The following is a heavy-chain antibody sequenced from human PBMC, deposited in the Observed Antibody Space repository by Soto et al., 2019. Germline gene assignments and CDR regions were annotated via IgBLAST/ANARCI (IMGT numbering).Heavy chain of an antibody. Sequence: QVQLQESGPGLVEASQTLSLTCTVSGATISSGGFYWSWIRQRPGKGLEWIGHIYYTGSTYYNPSFNSRVTISVDMYRNQFSLKLRSVSAADTAKYFCARDDSFYGEPGYGMNVWGQGTTVTVSS. CDR1: GATISSGGFY. CDR2: IYYTGST. CDR3: ARDDSFYGEPGYGMNV. J-gene: IGHJ6*02. V-gene: IGHV4-31*03. D-gene: IGHD4-17*01.